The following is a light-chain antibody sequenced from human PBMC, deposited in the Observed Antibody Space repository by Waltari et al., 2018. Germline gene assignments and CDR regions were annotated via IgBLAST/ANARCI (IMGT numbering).Light chain of an antibody. CDR2: GAS. V-gene: IGKV3-11*01. CDR1: QSVSSY. Sequence: EIVLTQSPATLSLSPGERATLSCRASQSVSSYLVWYQQKPGQTPRLLIYGASNRATGIPARFSGSGSGTDFTLTISSLESEDFAVYYCHQRSNWSITFGQGTRLEIK. CDR3: HQRSNWSIT. J-gene: IGKJ5*01.